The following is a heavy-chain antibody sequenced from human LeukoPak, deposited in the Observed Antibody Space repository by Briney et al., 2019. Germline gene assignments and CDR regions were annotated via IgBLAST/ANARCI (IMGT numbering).Heavy chain of an antibody. D-gene: IGHD3-22*01. J-gene: IGHJ6*02. CDR3: ARVANYYDSSGSYSYYYYYYGMDV. CDR2: ISYDGSNK. V-gene: IGHV3-30-3*01. CDR1: GFTFSNYA. Sequence: GGSLRLSCAASGFTFSNYAMHWVRQAPGKGLEWVAVISYDGSNKYYADSVKGRFTISRDNSKNTLYLQMNSLRAEDTAVYFCARVANYYDSSGSYSYYYYYYGMDVWGQGTTVTVSS.